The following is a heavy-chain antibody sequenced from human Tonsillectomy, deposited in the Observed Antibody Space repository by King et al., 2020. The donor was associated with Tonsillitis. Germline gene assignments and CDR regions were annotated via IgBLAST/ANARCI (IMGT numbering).Heavy chain of an antibody. D-gene: IGHD1-26*01. V-gene: IGHV1-2*02. Sequence: QLVQSGAEVKKPGASVKVSCKASGYTFTGYDIHWVRQAPGQGLEWMGWINPNSGGTDYAQKFQGRVTMTRDTFITTAYMDLSRLRSDDTALYYCARARGGSYLFAYWGQGTLVTVSS. CDR1: GYTFTGYD. CDR3: ARARGGSYLFAY. CDR2: INPNSGGT. J-gene: IGHJ4*02.